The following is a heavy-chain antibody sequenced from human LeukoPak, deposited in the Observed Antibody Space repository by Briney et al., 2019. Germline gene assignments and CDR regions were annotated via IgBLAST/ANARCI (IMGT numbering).Heavy chain of an antibody. D-gene: IGHD1-1*01. CDR1: GFTFSSYA. CDR3: AKAQGSLVWNVAFNI. CDR2: ISYDGSNK. J-gene: IGHJ3*02. V-gene: IGHV3-30*04. Sequence: GGSLRLSCAASGFTFSSYAMRWVRQAPGKGLEWVAVISYDGSNKYYADSVKGRFTISRDNSKNTLYLQMNSLRAEDTAVYYCAKAQGSLVWNVAFNIWGQGTMVTVSS.